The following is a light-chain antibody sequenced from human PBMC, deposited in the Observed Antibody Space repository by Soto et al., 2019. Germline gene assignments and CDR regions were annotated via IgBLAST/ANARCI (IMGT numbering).Light chain of an antibody. CDR3: QQRGT. CDR2: GAS. Sequence: EIVLTQSPATLSVSPGERATLSCRASQSVSSNLAWYQQKPGQTPRLLMYGASTRPTGIPARFSGSGSGTDFTLTISSLEPEDLAVYYCQQRGTFGPGTKVDIK. J-gene: IGKJ3*01. CDR1: QSVSSN. V-gene: IGKV3-11*01.